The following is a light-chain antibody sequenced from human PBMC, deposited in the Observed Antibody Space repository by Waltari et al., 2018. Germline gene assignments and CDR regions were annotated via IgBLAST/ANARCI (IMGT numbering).Light chain of an antibody. CDR2: EVT. CDR3: SSYAGSNNV. Sequence: QSALTQPPSASGSPGQSVAISCTGTSSDVGGYNYVSWYQQHPGKAPKLMIYEVTKRPSGGPDRFAGAKSGNMASLTVSGLQAEDEADYYCSSYAGSNNVFGTGTKVTVL. V-gene: IGLV2-8*01. CDR1: SSDVGGYNY. J-gene: IGLJ1*01.